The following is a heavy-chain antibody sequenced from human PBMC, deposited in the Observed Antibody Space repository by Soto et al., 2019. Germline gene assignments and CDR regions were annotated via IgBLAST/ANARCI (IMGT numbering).Heavy chain of an antibody. CDR2: IIPIFGTA. Sequence: SVKVSFKASGGTFSSYAISWVRQAPGQGLEWMGGIIPIFGTANYAQKFQGRVTITADESTSTAYMELSSLRSEDTAVYYCAIFPRYDSSGYYYGGSGRFEYWGQGTLVTVSP. CDR3: AIFPRYDSSGYYYGGSGRFEY. J-gene: IGHJ4*02. CDR1: GGTFSSYA. V-gene: IGHV1-69*13. D-gene: IGHD3-22*01.